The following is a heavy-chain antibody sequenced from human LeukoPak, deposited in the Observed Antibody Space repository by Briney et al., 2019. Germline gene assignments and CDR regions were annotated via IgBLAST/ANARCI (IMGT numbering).Heavy chain of an antibody. D-gene: IGHD1-26*01. CDR3: ARDIGSYYFDY. V-gene: IGHV4-59*13. Sequence: SETLSLTCAVYGGSFSGYYWSWIRQPPGKGLEWIGYIYYSGSTNYNPSLKSRVTISVDTSKNQFSLKLSSVTAADTAVYYCARDIGSYYFDYWGQGTLVTVSS. J-gene: IGHJ4*02. CDR1: GGSFSGYY. CDR2: IYYSGST.